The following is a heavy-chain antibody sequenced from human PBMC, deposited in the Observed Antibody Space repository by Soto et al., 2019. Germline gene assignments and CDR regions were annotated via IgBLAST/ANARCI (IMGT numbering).Heavy chain of an antibody. V-gene: IGHV3-23*01. CDR3: ARVWDYDILTGYGYYMDV. Sequence: PGGSLRLSCAASGFTFSSYAMSWVRQAPGKGLEWVSAISGSGGSTYYADSVKGRFTISRDNSKNTLYLQMNSLRAEDTAVYYCARVWDYDILTGYGYYMDVWGKGTTVTVSS. CDR2: ISGSGGST. D-gene: IGHD3-9*01. J-gene: IGHJ6*03. CDR1: GFTFSSYA.